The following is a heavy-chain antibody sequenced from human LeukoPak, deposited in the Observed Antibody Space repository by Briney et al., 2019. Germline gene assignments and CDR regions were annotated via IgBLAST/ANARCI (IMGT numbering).Heavy chain of an antibody. CDR1: GFTFSSYW. V-gene: IGHV3-7*01. CDR3: ARGLIAAAEFFDY. J-gene: IGHJ4*02. CDR2: IKQDGSEK. D-gene: IGHD6-13*01. Sequence: PGGSLRLSCAASGFTFSSYWMSWVRQAPGKGLEWVANIKQDGSEKYYVDSVKGRFTISRDNAKNSLYLQMNSLRAEDTAVYYCARGLIAAAEFFDYWGQGTLVTVSS.